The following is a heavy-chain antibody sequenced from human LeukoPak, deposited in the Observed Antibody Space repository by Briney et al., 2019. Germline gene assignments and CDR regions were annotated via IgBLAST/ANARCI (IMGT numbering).Heavy chain of an antibody. V-gene: IGHV4-39*01. D-gene: IGHD5-18*01. CDR1: GGSISSSSYY. Sequence: SETLSLTCTVSGGSISSSSYYWGWIRQPPGKGLEWIGTIYYSGSTYYKPSLGGRVTISVDTSNNQFSLKLTSVTAADTAVYYCASQKGYSYGYYFYMDVWGKGTTVTVSS. CDR2: IYYSGST. CDR3: ASQKGYSYGYYFYMDV. J-gene: IGHJ6*03.